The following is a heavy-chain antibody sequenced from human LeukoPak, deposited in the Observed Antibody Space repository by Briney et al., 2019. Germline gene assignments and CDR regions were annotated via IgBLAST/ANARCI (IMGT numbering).Heavy chain of an antibody. V-gene: IGHV4-34*01. Sequence: KPSETLSLTCAVYGGSFSGYYWSWIRQPPGKGLEWIGEINHSGSTNYNPSLKSRVTISVDTSKNQFSLKLSSVTAADTAVYYCARARVAGIGVDYWGQGTLVTVSS. CDR2: INHSGST. CDR3: ARARVAGIGVDY. CDR1: GGSFSGYY. D-gene: IGHD6-19*01. J-gene: IGHJ4*02.